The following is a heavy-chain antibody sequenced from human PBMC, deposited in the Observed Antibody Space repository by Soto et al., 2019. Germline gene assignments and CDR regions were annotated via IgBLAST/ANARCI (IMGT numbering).Heavy chain of an antibody. D-gene: IGHD2-2*03. J-gene: IGHJ5*02. CDR1: GFTFSSYG. CDR3: AGYCSSTSCSAP. CDR2: IWYDGSNK. V-gene: IGHV3-33*01. Sequence: PGGSLRLSCAASGFTFSSYGMHWVRQAPGKGLEWVAVIWYDGSNKYYADSVKGRFTISRDNSKNTLYLQMNSRRAEDTAVYYCAGYCSSTSCSAPWGQGTLVTVSS.